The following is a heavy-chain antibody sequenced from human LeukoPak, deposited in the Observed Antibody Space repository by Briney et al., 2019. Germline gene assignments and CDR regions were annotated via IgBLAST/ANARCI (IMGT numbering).Heavy chain of an antibody. V-gene: IGHV3-21*01. CDR1: GLIFSDYD. Sequence: GGSLRLSCAASGLIFSDYDMNWVRQAPGKGLEWLSSISSTGNYIYDAESVKGRFTISRDNGKKSLSLEMNSLRDEDTAVYCCARDGTPIYSNGWVYMDVWGKGTTVTISS. CDR2: ISSTGNYI. D-gene: IGHD6-25*01. J-gene: IGHJ6*04. CDR3: ARDGTPIYSNGWVYMDV.